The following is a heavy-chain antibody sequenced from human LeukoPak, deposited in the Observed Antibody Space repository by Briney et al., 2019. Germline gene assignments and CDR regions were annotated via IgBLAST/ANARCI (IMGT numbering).Heavy chain of an antibody. V-gene: IGHV4-59*01. CDR3: ASRKLGNDY. D-gene: IGHD7-27*01. CDR2: IYYSGST. Sequence: SETLSLTCTVSGGSMSTYYWSWIRQPPGKGLEWIGYIYYSGSTNYNPSLKSRVIISVDTSKNQFSLNLSSVTAADTAVYYCASRKLGNDYWGQGTLVTVSS. J-gene: IGHJ4*02. CDR1: GGSMSTYY.